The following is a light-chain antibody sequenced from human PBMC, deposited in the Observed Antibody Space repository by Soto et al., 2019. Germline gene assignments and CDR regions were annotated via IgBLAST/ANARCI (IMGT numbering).Light chain of an antibody. CDR2: DAS. CDR3: QQYNSYPFT. J-gene: IGKJ3*01. CDR1: QSISSW. V-gene: IGKV1-5*01. Sequence: DIQMTQSPSTLSASVGDRVTITCRASQSISSWLAWYQQKPGKAPKLLIYDASSLESGVPSRFSGSGSGTEFTLTISSLQTDDFATYYCQQYNSYPFTFGPGTKVDIK.